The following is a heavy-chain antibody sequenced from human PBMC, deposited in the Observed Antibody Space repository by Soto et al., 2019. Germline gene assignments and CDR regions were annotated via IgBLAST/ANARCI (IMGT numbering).Heavy chain of an antibody. CDR1: GFTFSSYS. V-gene: IGHV3-21*01. CDR2: IISSSSYI. CDR3: ARDLVSSGYDLGASDY. Sequence: EVQLVESGGGLVKPGGSLRLSCAASGFTFSSYSMNWFRQAPGKGLEWVSSIISSSSYIYYAVLLKGRFTISRDNAKNSLYLQMNSLRAEDTAVYYCARDLVSSGYDLGASDYWGQGTLVTVSP. D-gene: IGHD5-12*01. J-gene: IGHJ4*02.